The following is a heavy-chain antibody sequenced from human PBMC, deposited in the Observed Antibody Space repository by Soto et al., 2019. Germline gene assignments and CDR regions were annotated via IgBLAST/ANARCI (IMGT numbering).Heavy chain of an antibody. CDR2: INHSGST. Sequence: SETLSLTCAVYGGSFSGYYWSWIRQPPGKGLEWIGEINHSGSTNYNPSLKSRVTISVDTSKNQFSLKLSSVTAADTALYFCSRFVTYYYGSGSYRAHYYYYYYMDVWGKGTTVTV. D-gene: IGHD3-10*01. V-gene: IGHV4-34*01. CDR1: GGSFSGYY. J-gene: IGHJ6*03. CDR3: SRFVTYYYGSGSYRAHYYYYYYMDV.